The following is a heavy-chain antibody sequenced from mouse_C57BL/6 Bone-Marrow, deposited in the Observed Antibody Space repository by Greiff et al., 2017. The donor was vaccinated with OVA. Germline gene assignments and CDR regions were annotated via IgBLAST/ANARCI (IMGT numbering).Heavy chain of an antibody. D-gene: IGHD1-1*01. CDR1: GYTFTSYW. V-gene: IGHV1-64*01. CDR3: ARLGYYGSSYWYFDV. Sequence: QVQLQQSGAELVKPGASVKLSCKASGYTFTSYWMHWVKQRPGQGLEWIGMIHPNSGSTNYNEKFKSKATLTVDKSSSTAYMQLSSLTSEDSAVYYCARLGYYGSSYWYFDVWGTGTTVTVSS. J-gene: IGHJ1*03. CDR2: IHPNSGST.